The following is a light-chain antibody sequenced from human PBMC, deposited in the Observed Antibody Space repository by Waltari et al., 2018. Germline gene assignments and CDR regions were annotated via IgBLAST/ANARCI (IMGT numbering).Light chain of an antibody. V-gene: IGKV1-17*01. J-gene: IGKJ1*01. CDR3: LQYNSHPWT. CDR1: QGFSTY. CDR2: ETS. Sequence: DIQMTQSPSSLSASAGDTVTITCRASQGFSTYLNWYQQKPGKPPKRLIYETSNLESGVPSRFSGSGSRTDFTLTISSLQPEDFATYYCLQYNSHPWTFGQGTKLEIK.